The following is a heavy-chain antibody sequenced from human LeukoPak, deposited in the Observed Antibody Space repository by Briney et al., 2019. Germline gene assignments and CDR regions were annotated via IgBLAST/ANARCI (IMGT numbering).Heavy chain of an antibody. D-gene: IGHD6-19*01. CDR1: GYTFTSYY. J-gene: IGHJ4*02. V-gene: IGHV1-69*13. Sequence: GASVNVSCKASGYTFTSYYMHWVRQAPGQGLDWMGGIIPMFGIANYAQKFQGRVTNTADESTSTAYMELSSLRSEDTAVYYCARDRPYTGGWRGFDYWGQGTLVTVSS. CDR2: IIPMFGIA. CDR3: ARDRPYTGGWRGFDY.